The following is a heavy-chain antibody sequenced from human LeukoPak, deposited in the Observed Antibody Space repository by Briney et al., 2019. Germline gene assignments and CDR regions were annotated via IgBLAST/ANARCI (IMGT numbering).Heavy chain of an antibody. CDR3: ASPSSGWPFDY. D-gene: IGHD6-19*01. V-gene: IGHV1-69-2*01. CDR1: GYTFTDYY. CDR2: VDPADGEA. Sequence: ASVKVSCKASGYTFTDYYMHWVVQAPGKGLEWMGRVDPADGEAAYAQKFQGRVTITADPSRDTAYMELTSLRSEDTAVYYCASPSSGWPFDYWGQGTLVTVSS. J-gene: IGHJ4*02.